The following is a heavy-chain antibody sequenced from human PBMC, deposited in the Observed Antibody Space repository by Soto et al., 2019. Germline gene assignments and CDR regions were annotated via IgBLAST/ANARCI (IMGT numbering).Heavy chain of an antibody. J-gene: IGHJ4*02. CDR2: TYYSGST. D-gene: IGHD3-10*01. V-gene: IGHV4-30-4*01. CDR1: GASINSGDYY. Sequence: PSETLSLTCTVSGASINSGDYYWSWIRQPTGKGMTWIGHTYYSGSTYYKPALKSRVGISVDSSKSQVYLKMTSVTAEDMDVYFCARILMNYYRLDYWGQGALVTVSS. CDR3: ARILMNYYRLDY.